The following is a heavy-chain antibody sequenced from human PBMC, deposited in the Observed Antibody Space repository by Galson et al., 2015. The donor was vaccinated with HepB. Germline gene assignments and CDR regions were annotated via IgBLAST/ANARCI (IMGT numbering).Heavy chain of an antibody. CDR1: GFTFSYYA. J-gene: IGHJ4*02. D-gene: IGHD6-19*01. Sequence: SLRLSCAASGFTFSYYAMAWVRQAPGKGLEWISAITPSGDNTYSADSMKGRFFISRDNSQNTLFLQMISLRADDTAIYFCAKVFPEKTDGWYRQALYYFDSWGQGTRVTVSS. CDR3: AKVFPEKTDGWYRQALYYFDS. V-gene: IGHV3-23*01. CDR2: ITPSGDNT.